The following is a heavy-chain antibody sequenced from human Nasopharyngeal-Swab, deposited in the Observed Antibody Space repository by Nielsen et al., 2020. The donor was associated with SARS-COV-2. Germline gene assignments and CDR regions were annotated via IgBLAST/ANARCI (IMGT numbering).Heavy chain of an antibody. Sequence: GGSLRLSCAASGLTFSDSAIHWVRPASGKGLEWVGRVRSKGNNYATAYSASVKGRFIIFRDDPTNTAYLQMNSLKTEDTAMYYCTRCGGGCYSGRDYWGQGTLVTVSS. CDR3: TRCGGGCYSGRDY. CDR1: GLTFSDSA. J-gene: IGHJ4*02. V-gene: IGHV3-73*01. CDR2: VRSKGNNYAT. D-gene: IGHD2-15*01.